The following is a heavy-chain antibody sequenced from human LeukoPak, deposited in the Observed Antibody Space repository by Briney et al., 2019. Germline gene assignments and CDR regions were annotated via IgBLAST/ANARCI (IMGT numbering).Heavy chain of an antibody. Sequence: GGSLRLSCAASGFTFSSYWMSWVRQAPGKGLEWVANIKQDGNEKYYVDSVKGRFTISRDNAKNSLYLQMNSLRAEDTAVYYCARTGGSSGWYSPALLKYYFDYRGQGTLVTVSS. V-gene: IGHV3-7*01. J-gene: IGHJ4*02. CDR3: ARTGGSSGWYSPALLKYYFDY. D-gene: IGHD6-19*01. CDR2: IKQDGNEK. CDR1: GFTFSSYW.